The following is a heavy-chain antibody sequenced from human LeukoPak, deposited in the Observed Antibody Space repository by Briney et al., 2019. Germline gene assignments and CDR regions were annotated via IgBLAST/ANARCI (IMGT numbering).Heavy chain of an antibody. CDR3: TTNIAARSYWYFDL. Sequence: GGSLRLSCAASGFTFSNAWMSWVRQAPGKGLEWVGRIKSKTDGGTTDYAAPVKGRFTISRDDSKNTLYLQMNSLKTEDTAVYYCTTNIAARSYWYFDLWGRGTLVTVSS. D-gene: IGHD6-6*01. CDR2: IKSKTDGGTT. CDR1: GFTFSNAW. J-gene: IGHJ2*01. V-gene: IGHV3-15*01.